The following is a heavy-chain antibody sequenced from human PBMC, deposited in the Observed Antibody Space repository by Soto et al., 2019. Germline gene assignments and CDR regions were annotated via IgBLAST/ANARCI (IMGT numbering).Heavy chain of an antibody. D-gene: IGHD2-2*01. V-gene: IGHV3-23*01. CDR2: ISGSGGST. CDR3: AKDLGYCSSTSCYARYYYYGMDV. CDR1: GFTFSSYA. J-gene: IGHJ6*02. Sequence: GGSLRLSCAASGFTFSSYAMSWVRKAPGEGLEWVSAISGSGGSTYYADSVNGRFTISRDNSKNTLYLQMNRLRAEDTAVYYCAKDLGYCSSTSCYARYYYYGMDVWGQGTTVTVSS.